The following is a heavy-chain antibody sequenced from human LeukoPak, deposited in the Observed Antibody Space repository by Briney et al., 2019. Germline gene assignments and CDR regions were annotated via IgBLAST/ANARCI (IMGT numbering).Heavy chain of an antibody. J-gene: IGHJ4*02. Sequence: ASVKVSCKASGYTFTSYYMHWVRQAPGQGLEWMGIINPSGGSTSYAQKFQGRVTMTRDMSTSTVYMELSSLRSEDTAVYYCARDLGYYGSGSYYDYWGQGTLVTVSS. CDR2: INPSGGST. CDR3: ARDLGYYGSGSYYDY. CDR1: GYTFTSYY. D-gene: IGHD3-10*01. V-gene: IGHV1-46*01.